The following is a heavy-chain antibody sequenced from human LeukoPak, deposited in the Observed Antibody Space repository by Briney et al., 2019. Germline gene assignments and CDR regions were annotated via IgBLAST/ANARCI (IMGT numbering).Heavy chain of an antibody. CDR2: INSDGST. CDR1: GFTFSSYW. D-gene: IGHD3-16*01. CDR3: ARASWGFDAFDI. V-gene: IGHV3-74*01. J-gene: IGHJ3*02. Sequence: GGSLRLSCAASGFTFSSYWMHWVRQAPGKGLVWVSRINSDGSTGYADSVKGRFTISRDNAKNMLYVQMNSLRAEDTAVYYCARASWGFDAFDIWGQGTMVTVSS.